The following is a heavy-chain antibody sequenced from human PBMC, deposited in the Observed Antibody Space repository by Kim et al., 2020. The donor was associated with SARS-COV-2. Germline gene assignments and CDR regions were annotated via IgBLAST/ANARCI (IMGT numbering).Heavy chain of an antibody. V-gene: IGHV3-72*01. D-gene: IGHD2-21*01. CDR3: ARVAGGGYSFDH. J-gene: IGHJ4*02. Sequence: EYDASVKGRFTISRDDSKNSLYLQMNSLKSEDTAIYYCARVAGGGYSFDHWGQGTLVTVSS.